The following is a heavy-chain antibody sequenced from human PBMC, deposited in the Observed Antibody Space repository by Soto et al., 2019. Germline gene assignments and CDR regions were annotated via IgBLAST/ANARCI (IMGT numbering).Heavy chain of an antibody. CDR1: GFTFSNAW. CDR3: TTDHQLLWFGELMDYYYYYGMDV. V-gene: IGHV3-15*07. J-gene: IGHJ6*02. D-gene: IGHD3-10*01. CDR2: IKSKTDGGTT. Sequence: GGSLRLSCAASGFTFSNAWMNWVRQAPGKGLEWVGRIKSKTDGGTTDYAAPVKGRFTISRDDSKNTLYLQMNSLKTEDTAVYYCTTDHQLLWFGELMDYYYYYGMDVWGQGTTVTVSS.